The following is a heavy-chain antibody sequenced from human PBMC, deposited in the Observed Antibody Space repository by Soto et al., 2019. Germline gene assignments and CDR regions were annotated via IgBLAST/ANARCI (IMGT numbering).Heavy chain of an antibody. CDR2: IYYSGIN. CDR1: VCYVSSGSYY. Sequence: QVQLQESGPGLVKPSETLSLTCTVSVCYVSSGSYYWRWIRQPPGKGLELIGYIYYSGINNSNRSLNSRGTIWLETSQNQVSLKLSAVTPAYTAVYYCARDGQWSSSGWKAFDYWAQGTLVPVSS. J-gene: IGHJ4*02. D-gene: IGHD6-19*01. CDR3: ARDGQWSSSGWKAFDY. V-gene: IGHV4-61*01.